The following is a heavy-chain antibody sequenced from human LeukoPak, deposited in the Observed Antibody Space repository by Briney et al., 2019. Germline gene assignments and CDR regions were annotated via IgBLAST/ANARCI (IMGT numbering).Heavy chain of an antibody. CDR1: GFTFSSYS. J-gene: IGHJ4*02. D-gene: IGHD4-17*01. CDR2: ISSSSSYI. Sequence: GGSLRLSCAASGFTFSSYSMSWVRQAPGKGLEWVSSISSSSSYIYYADSVKGRFTISRDNAKNSLYLQMNSLRAEDTAVYYCARIGFGTYGDSPESGYWGQGTLVTVSS. V-gene: IGHV3-21*01. CDR3: ARIGFGTYGDSPESGY.